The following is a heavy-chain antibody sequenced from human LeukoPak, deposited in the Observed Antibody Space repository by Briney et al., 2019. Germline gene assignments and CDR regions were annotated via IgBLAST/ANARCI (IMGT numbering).Heavy chain of an antibody. Sequence: GASVKVSCKASGYTFTSYDINWVRQATGQGLEWMGWMNPNSGDTGYAQKFQGRVTMTRNTSISTAYMELSSLRSEDTAVYYCARDLDHSGNYHTFDYWGQGTLVTVSS. CDR1: GYTFTSYD. J-gene: IGHJ4*02. V-gene: IGHV1-8*01. CDR2: MNPNSGDT. CDR3: ARDLDHSGNYHTFDY. D-gene: IGHD1-26*01.